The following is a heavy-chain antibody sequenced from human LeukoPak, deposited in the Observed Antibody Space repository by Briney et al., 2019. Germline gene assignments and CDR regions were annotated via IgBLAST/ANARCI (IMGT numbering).Heavy chain of an antibody. CDR2: IYYSAST. V-gene: IGHV4-39*07. D-gene: IGHD1-26*01. J-gene: IGHJ4*02. CDR3: ARAIVGVAPFDY. Sequence: SETLSLTCTVSGGSISSSSYYWGWIRQPPGKGLEWIGSIYYSASTYYSPSLKSRVTISVDTSKNQFSLKLSSVTAADTAVYYCARAIVGVAPFDYWGQGTLVTVSS. CDR1: GGSISSSSYY.